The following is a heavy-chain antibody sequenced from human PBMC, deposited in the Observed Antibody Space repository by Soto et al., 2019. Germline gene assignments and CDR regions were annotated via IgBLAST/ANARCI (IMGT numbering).Heavy chain of an antibody. Sequence: EVQLVQSGAEVRKPGESLRISCKGHENNFTTFWINWVRQMPGRGLEWVGRIDPDDSHTNYSPSLRGHVTISVDKSINTAYLEWGSLKASDSAMYYCATRMTLSGWGQGTLVTVSS. V-gene: IGHV5-10-1*03. D-gene: IGHD2-15*01. CDR3: ATRMTLSG. J-gene: IGHJ4*02. CDR2: IDPDDSHT. CDR1: ENNFTTFW.